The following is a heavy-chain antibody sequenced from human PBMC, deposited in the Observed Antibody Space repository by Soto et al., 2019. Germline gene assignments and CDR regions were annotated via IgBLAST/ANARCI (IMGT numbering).Heavy chain of an antibody. V-gene: IGHV4-31*03. J-gene: IGHJ4*02. CDR3: ARGGGSTKVDY. CDR1: GGSITSSGYY. Sequence: QVQLQESGPGLVKPSQTLSLTCTVSGGSITSSGYYWSWIRQHPGEGLEWLGFTSNSGSTSYNPSLKSRVTISVDTSSNQFSLNLKSVTAADTAVYYCARGGGSTKVDYWGQGTLVTVS. CDR2: TSNSGST. D-gene: IGHD2-2*01.